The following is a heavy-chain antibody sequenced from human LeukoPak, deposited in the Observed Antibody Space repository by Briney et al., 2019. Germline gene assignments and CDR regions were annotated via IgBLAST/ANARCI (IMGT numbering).Heavy chain of an antibody. Sequence: SETLSLTCTVSGGSISSGSYYWSWIRQPAGKGLEWIGRIYTSGSTNYNPSLKSRVTISVDTSKNQFSLKLSSVTAADTAVYYCARTPTSRKRFLGGAAAGTDYYYSYYMDVWGKGTTVTISS. CDR3: ARTPTSRKRFLGGAAAGTDYYYSYYMDV. V-gene: IGHV4-61*02. CDR1: GGSISSGSYY. J-gene: IGHJ6*03. D-gene: IGHD6-13*01. CDR2: IYTSGST.